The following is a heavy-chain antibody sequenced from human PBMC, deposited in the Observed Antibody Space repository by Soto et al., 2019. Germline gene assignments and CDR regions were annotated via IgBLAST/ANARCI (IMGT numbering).Heavy chain of an antibody. Sequence: EVQLVESGGGLIQPGGSLRLSCAASGLTFSDYWMHWVRQAPGKELVWVARVNKDGSGTAYADSVKGRFIVSRDNAKKTLHLQMNSLKVEDTAVYYCVPGLNFPYTGDYRGWFDVWGQGTPVTVSS. D-gene: IGHD4-17*01. J-gene: IGHJ5*02. CDR3: VPGLNFPYTGDYRGWFDV. CDR1: GLTFSDYW. CDR2: VNKDGSGT. V-gene: IGHV3-74*01.